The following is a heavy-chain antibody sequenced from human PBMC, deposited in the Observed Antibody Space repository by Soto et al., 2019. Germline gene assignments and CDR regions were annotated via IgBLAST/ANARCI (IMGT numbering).Heavy chain of an antibody. J-gene: IGHJ3*02. D-gene: IGHD3-16*01. V-gene: IGHV4-39*01. CDR3: ARTVRGTTGAI. CDR1: GGSISSSSYY. Sequence: LTCTVSGGSISSSSYYWGWIRQPPGKGLEWIGSIYYSGSTYYNPSLKSRVTISVDTSKNQFSLKLSSVTAADTAVYYCARTVRGTTGAIWGQGTMVTVSS. CDR2: IYYSGST.